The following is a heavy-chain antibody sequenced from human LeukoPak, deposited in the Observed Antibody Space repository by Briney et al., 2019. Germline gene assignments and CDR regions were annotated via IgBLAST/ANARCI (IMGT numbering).Heavy chain of an antibody. J-gene: IGHJ4*02. CDR3: ARRSSGFDY. D-gene: IGHD3-10*01. Sequence: GESLKISCKGSGYSFSTHWIGWVRQMPGKGLEWMGIIYPGDSDTRYSPSFQGQVTISADKSINTAYLQWSSLKASDTSMYYCARRSSGFDYRGQGTLVTVSS. CDR2: IYPGDSDT. CDR1: GYSFSTHW. V-gene: IGHV5-51*01.